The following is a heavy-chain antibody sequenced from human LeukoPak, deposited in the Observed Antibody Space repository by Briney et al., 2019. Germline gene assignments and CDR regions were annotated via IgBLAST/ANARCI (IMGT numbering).Heavy chain of an antibody. CDR1: GFTFSSYW. D-gene: IGHD3-3*01. CDR2: IKRDGSEK. CDR3: ARDLRFLEWLSSDYMDV. V-gene: IGHV3-7*03. J-gene: IGHJ6*03. Sequence: GGSLRLSCAVSGFTFSSYWMNWVRQAPGKGLEWVANIKRDGSEKYYVDSVKGRFTISRDNAKDSLYLQMNSLRAEDTAVYYCARDLRFLEWLSSDYMDVWGKGTTVTVSS.